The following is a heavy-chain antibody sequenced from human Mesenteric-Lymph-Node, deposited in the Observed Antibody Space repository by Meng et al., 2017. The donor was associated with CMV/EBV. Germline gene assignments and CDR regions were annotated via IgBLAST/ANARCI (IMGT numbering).Heavy chain of an antibody. J-gene: IGHJ6*01. CDR2: IKQDGREK. Sequence: GESLKISCAGSGFMFRDYWMTWVRQAPGKGLEWVANIKQDGREKNYADAVKGRFSVSRDSSSMYLQMNNLRVEDTAVYYCARGTYDYWSGYKSFWKGYLTHAMDVWGQGTTVTVSS. CDR1: GFMFRDYW. D-gene: IGHD3-3*01. CDR3: ARGTYDYWSGYKSFWKGYLTHAMDV. V-gene: IGHV3-7*01.